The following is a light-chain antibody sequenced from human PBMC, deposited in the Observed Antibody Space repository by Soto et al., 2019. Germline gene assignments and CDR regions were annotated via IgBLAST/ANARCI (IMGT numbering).Light chain of an antibody. CDR3: QQRSNWPAT. Sequence: EIVLTQSPATLSLSPGKRATLSCRASQSVSSYLAWYQQKPGQAPRLLIYDASNRATGIPARFSGSGSGTDFTLTISSLAPEDFAVYYCQQRSNWPATFGGGTKVEIK. V-gene: IGKV3-11*01. J-gene: IGKJ4*01. CDR1: QSVSSY. CDR2: DAS.